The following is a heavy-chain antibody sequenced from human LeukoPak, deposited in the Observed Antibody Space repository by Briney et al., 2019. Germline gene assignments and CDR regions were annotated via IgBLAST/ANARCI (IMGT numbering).Heavy chain of an antibody. Sequence: PGGSMRLACAASGFTFSDYEVHWVRHAPGEGLEWVSSFLTDNGPPTPVSVKGRFTISRENAKNFLFLQRNSLRAGDTAVYYCARGSCSTNNGYERLRGLDVWGQGTMVTVSS. CDR3: ARGSCSTNNGYERLRGLDV. CDR2: FLTDNGP. CDR1: GFTFSDYE. V-gene: IGHV3-13*05. J-gene: IGHJ6*02. D-gene: IGHD2-2*01.